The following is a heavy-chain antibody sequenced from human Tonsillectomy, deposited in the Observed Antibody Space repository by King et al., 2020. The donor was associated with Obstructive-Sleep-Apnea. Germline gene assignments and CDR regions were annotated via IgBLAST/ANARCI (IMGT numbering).Heavy chain of an antibody. CDR1: GGSINNYY. CDR2: MYYSGNT. CDR3: ARHRGVEDYGGYGDYFDY. V-gene: IGHV4-59*08. D-gene: IGHD5-12*01. J-gene: IGHJ4*02. Sequence: VQLQESGPGLVKPSETLSLTCSVSGGSINNYYWSWIRQPPGKGLEWIGYMYYSGNTNFNPSLKSRVTISADTSKIPFSLRLSSVTAADTAVYYCARHRGVEDYGGYGDYFDYWGQGTLVTVSS.